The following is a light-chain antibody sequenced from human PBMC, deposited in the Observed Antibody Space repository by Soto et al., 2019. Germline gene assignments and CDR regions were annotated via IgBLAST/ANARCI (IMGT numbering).Light chain of an antibody. Sequence: QSALTQPASVSGSPGQSVTISCTGTSSDVGGYNYVSWYQQHPGKAPKLMIYDVSHRPSGVSNRFSGSKSGNTASLTISGLQAEDEADYYCSSYTSCSTLYVFGTGTKVTVL. CDR2: DVS. CDR1: SSDVGGYNY. CDR3: SSYTSCSTLYV. V-gene: IGLV2-14*01. J-gene: IGLJ1*01.